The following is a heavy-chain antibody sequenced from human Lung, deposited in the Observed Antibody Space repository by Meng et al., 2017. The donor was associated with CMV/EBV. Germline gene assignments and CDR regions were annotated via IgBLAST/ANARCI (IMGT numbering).Heavy chain of an antibody. CDR2: IWYDGSNK. Sequence: GGSXRLXCAASGFXFSSYGMHWVRQAPGKGLEWVAVIWYDGSNKYYADSVKGRFTISRDNSKNTLYLQMNSLRAEDTAVYYCAKDMGYCSNTSCSDYYYYGMDVXGQGXTVTVSS. D-gene: IGHD2-2*01. CDR1: GFXFSSYG. J-gene: IGHJ6*02. CDR3: AKDMGYCSNTSCSDYYYYGMDV. V-gene: IGHV3-33*06.